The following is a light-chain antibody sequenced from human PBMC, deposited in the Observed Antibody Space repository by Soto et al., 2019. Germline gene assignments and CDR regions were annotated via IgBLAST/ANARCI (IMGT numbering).Light chain of an antibody. CDR1: GNDVGAYND. V-gene: IGLV2-11*01. CDR3: GSVAGGHTYR. Sequence: QSVLTQPRSGAGSPGQSVTISCTGTGNDVGAYNDVSWYQQHPGRPPKLMIYDVARWPSGVPDRFSGSKSGNTDYLTISGLQAEDEADYICGSVAGGHTYRFGMWTKATV. CDR2: DVA. J-gene: IGLJ1*01.